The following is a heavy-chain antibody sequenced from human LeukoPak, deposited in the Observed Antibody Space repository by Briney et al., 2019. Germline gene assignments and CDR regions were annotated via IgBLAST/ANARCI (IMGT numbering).Heavy chain of an antibody. CDR1: GYTFTDYY. D-gene: IGHD6-19*01. CDR3: ARDLGISGWYAPPLGYFDY. V-gene: IGHV1-2*02. Sequence: ASVKVSCKTSGYTFTDYYIHWVRQAPGQGLEWMGWINPNSGDTDYAQKFQGRVTMTRDTSMSTTYMELKRLRSDDTAVYYCARDLGISGWYAPPLGYFDYWGQGTLLTVSS. J-gene: IGHJ4*02. CDR2: INPNSGDT.